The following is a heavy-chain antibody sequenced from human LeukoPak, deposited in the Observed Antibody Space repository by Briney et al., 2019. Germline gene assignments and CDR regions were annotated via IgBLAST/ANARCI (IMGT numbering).Heavy chain of an antibody. CDR3: ARGWDIVVVPAAIGDPFDY. V-gene: IGHV4-34*01. CDR1: GGSFSGYY. J-gene: IGHJ4*02. CDR2: INHSGST. D-gene: IGHD2-2*01. Sequence: SETLSLTCAVYGGSFSGYYWSWIRPPPGKGLEWIGEINHSGSTNYNPSLKSRVTISVDTSKNQFSLKLSSVTAADTAVYYCARGWDIVVVPAAIGDPFDYWGQGTLVTVSS.